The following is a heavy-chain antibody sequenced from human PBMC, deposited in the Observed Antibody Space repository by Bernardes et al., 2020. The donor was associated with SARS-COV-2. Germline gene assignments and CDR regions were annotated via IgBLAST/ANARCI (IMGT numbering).Heavy chain of an antibody. J-gene: IGHJ6*02. V-gene: IGHV4-4*07. D-gene: IGHD3-9*01. Sequence: SETLSLRCICAGGSTSSYSWSCIRQPAGRGLEWIGLVYTSASTNYNPSLKSRVTMSVDTSKNQFSLKLSSVTAADTAVDYCARGHTVPILGVWGQGTTVTVSS. CDR2: VYTSAST. CDR3: ARGHTVPILGV. CDR1: GGSTSSYS.